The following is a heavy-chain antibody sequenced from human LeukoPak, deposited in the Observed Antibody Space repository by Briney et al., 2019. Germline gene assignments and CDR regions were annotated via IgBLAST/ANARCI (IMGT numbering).Heavy chain of an antibody. CDR1: GFTISSYW. D-gene: IGHD2-2*03. CDR2: IKPDAGEK. J-gene: IGHJ4*02. CDR3: ARGMDDAGG. V-gene: IGHV3-7*03. Sequence: GGSLRLSCLASGFTISSYWMHWVRQAPGKGLEWVANIKPDAGEKYYVDSVKGRFTISRDNAKNSLYLQMNSLRADDTAVYHCARGMDDAGGWDQGTLVTVSS.